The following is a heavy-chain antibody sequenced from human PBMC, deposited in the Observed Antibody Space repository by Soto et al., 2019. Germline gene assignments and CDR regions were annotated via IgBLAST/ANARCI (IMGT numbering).Heavy chain of an antibody. J-gene: IGHJ4*02. CDR3: ASLAVAGYYFDY. CDR1: GFTFSSYS. D-gene: IGHD6-19*01. Sequence: EVQLVESGGGLVKPGGSLRLSCAASGFTFSSYSMNWVRQAPGKGLEWVSSISSSSSYIYYADSVKGRFTISRDNVKNSLYLQMNSLRAEDTAVYYCASLAVAGYYFDYWGQGTLVTVSS. CDR2: ISSSSSYI. V-gene: IGHV3-21*01.